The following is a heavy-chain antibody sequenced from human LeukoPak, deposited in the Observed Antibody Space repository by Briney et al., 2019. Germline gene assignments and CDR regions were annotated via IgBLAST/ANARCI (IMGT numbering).Heavy chain of an antibody. J-gene: IGHJ1*01. CDR2: INPNSGDT. Sequence: ASVKVSCKASGYTFTSYYIHWVRQSPGQGLEWMGWINPNSGDTEFAQKFQGRVTMTRDTSISTTYMELSRLRSDDTAVYYCARPDCGGDCRLIQYWGQGTLVTVSS. D-gene: IGHD2-21*01. V-gene: IGHV1-2*02. CDR1: GYTFTSYY. CDR3: ARPDCGGDCRLIQY.